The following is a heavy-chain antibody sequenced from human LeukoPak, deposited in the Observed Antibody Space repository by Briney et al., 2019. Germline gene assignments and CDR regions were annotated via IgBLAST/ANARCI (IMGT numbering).Heavy chain of an antibody. Sequence: SGPTLVNPTQTLTLTCTFSGFSLSTSGVGVGWIRQPPGKALEWLALTYWNEDKRYSPSLKSRLTITKDTSKNQVVLTMTDMDPVDTATYYCAHRRPTWNYFDYWGQGTLVTVSS. V-gene: IGHV2-5*01. CDR1: GFSLSTSGVG. CDR2: TYWNEDK. J-gene: IGHJ4*02. D-gene: IGHD2/OR15-2a*01. CDR3: AHRRPTWNYFDY.